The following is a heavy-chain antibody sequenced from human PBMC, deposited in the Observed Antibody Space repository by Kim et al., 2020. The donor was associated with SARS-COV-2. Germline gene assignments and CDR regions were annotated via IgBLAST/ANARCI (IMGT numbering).Heavy chain of an antibody. CDR1: GGTFSSYA. Sequence: SVKVSCKASGGTFSSYAISWVRQAPGQGLEWMGGIIPIFGTANYAQKFQGRVTITADESTSTAYMELSSLRSEDTAVYYCARPYCSGGSCYGPAFDIWGQGTMVTVSS. CDR2: IIPIFGTA. CDR3: ARPYCSGGSCYGPAFDI. J-gene: IGHJ3*02. D-gene: IGHD2-15*01. V-gene: IGHV1-69*13.